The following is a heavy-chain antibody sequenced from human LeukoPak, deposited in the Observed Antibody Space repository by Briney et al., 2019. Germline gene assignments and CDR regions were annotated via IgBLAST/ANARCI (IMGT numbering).Heavy chain of an antibody. CDR3: ARGGSYHPADY. CDR2: ISGYNGNT. Sequence: GASVKVSCKASGYSFFSYGITWVRQAPGQGLEWMGWISGYNGNTKYAQKFQGRVTMTTDTSTSKTYMDLRSLRIDDTAVYYCARGGSYHPADYWGKGTLVTVSS. J-gene: IGHJ4*02. V-gene: IGHV1-18*01. CDR1: GYSFFSYG. D-gene: IGHD1-26*01.